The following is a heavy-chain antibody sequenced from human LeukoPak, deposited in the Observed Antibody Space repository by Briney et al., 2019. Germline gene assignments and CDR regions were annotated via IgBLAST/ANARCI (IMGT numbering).Heavy chain of an antibody. CDR2: ISSSSSTI. CDR1: GFTFSSYS. V-gene: IGHV3-48*01. J-gene: IGHJ4*02. D-gene: IGHD6-13*01. CDR3: ARESSSSWSASEDY. Sequence: GGSLRLSCAASGFTFSSYSMNWVRQAPGKGLEWVSYISSSSSTIYYADSVKGRFTISRDNAKNSLYLQMNSLRAEDTAVYYCARESSSSWSASEDYWGQGTLVTVSS.